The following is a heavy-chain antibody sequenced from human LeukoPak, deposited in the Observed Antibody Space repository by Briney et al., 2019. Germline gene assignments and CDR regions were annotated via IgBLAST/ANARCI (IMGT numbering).Heavy chain of an antibody. Sequence: PGMSLRLSCAASGFTFSSYGMHWVRQAPGKGLEWVAVISYDGSNKYYADSVKGRFTISRDNAKNSLYLQMNSLRAEDTAVYYCARDNPETGTTMDVWGQGTTVTVSS. D-gene: IGHD1-14*01. V-gene: IGHV3-30*03. CDR2: ISYDGSNK. CDR1: GFTFSSYG. CDR3: ARDNPETGTTMDV. J-gene: IGHJ6*02.